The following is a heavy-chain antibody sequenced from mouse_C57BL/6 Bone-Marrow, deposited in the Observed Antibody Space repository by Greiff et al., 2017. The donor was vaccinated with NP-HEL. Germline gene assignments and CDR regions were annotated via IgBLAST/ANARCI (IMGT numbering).Heavy chain of an antibody. J-gene: IGHJ4*01. CDR2: ISDGGSYT. Sequence: EVKVVESGGGLVKPGGSLKLSCAASGFTFSSYAMSWVRQTPEKRLEWVATISDGGSYTYYPDNVKGRFTISRDNAKNNLYLQMSHLKSEDTAMYYCARDALRPLMDYWGQGTSVTVSS. CDR3: ARDALRPLMDY. D-gene: IGHD2-12*01. V-gene: IGHV5-4*01. CDR1: GFTFSSYA.